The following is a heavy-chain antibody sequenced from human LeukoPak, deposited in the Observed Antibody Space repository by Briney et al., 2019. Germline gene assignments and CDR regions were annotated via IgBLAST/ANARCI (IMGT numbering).Heavy chain of an antibody. D-gene: IGHD3-16*01. J-gene: IGHJ4*02. V-gene: IGHV3-23*01. CDR3: AKDPHLGYFDY. CDR2: ISGSGGST. CDR1: GFTFSSYA. Sequence: GGSLRLSXAASGFTFSSYAMSWIRQALGKGLEWVSAISGSGGSTYYADSVKGRFTISRDNSKDTLYLQMNSLRAEDTAVYYCAKDPHLGYFDYWGQGTLVTVSS.